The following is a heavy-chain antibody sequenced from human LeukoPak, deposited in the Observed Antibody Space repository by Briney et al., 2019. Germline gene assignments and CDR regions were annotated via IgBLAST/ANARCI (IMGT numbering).Heavy chain of an antibody. CDR3: ARGPMGVPAAIGYYYYMDV. J-gene: IGHJ6*03. D-gene: IGHD2-2*01. V-gene: IGHV4-59*01. Sequence: PSETLSLTCTVSGGSISSYYWSWIRQPPGKGLEWIGYIYYSGSTNYNPSLKSRVTISVDTSKNQFSLKLSSVTAADTAVYYCARGPMGVPAAIGYYYYMDVWGKGTTVTVSS. CDR1: GGSISSYY. CDR2: IYYSGST.